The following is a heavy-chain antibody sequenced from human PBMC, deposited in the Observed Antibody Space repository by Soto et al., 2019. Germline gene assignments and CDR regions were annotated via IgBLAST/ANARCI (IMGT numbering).Heavy chain of an antibody. V-gene: IGHV5-51*01. J-gene: IGHJ4*02. Sequence: EVQLVQSGVEVKKPGESLEISCKASGYTFSNYWIGWVRQKTGQGLEWMGIIHPGESETRYSPTFQGQVTISADKSTRTDFLQWSSLQASDSAIYYCVRVWGSSWLYFDYWGQGTLVTVSS. CDR2: IHPGESET. CDR3: VRVWGSSWLYFDY. CDR1: GYTFSNYW. D-gene: IGHD6-13*01.